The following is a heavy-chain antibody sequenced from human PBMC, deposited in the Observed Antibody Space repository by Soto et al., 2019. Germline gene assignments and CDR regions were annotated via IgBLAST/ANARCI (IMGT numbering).Heavy chain of an antibody. Sequence: PXGTLSLTCTVSGGSISSYYWSWIRQPPGKGLEWIGYIYYSGSTNYNPSLKSRVTISVDTSKNQFSLKLSSVTAADTAVYYCARAGYDFWSGYLYYYYGMDVWGQGTTVTVSS. J-gene: IGHJ6*02. V-gene: IGHV4-59*01. CDR2: IYYSGST. CDR3: ARAGYDFWSGYLYYYYGMDV. D-gene: IGHD3-3*01. CDR1: GGSISSYY.